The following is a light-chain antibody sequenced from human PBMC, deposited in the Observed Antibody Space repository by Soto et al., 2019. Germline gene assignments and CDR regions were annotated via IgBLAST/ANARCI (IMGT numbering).Light chain of an antibody. CDR2: SSS. Sequence: DIEMTQSPASLSASVGDRVTISCRTSQTINNNLNWYQQRQGKAPKLLIYSSSSLMSGVPPRFSGSGSETDFTLTISSLQPEDCATDFFQQTYIPPITFGQGTRLDIK. CDR1: QTINNN. V-gene: IGKV1-39*01. J-gene: IGKJ5*01. CDR3: QQTYIPPIT.